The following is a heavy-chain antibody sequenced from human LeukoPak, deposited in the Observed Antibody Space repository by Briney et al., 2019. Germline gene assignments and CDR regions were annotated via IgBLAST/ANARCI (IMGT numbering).Heavy chain of an antibody. CDR3: TRHMRSEAYYDFWSGYDAFDI. D-gene: IGHD3-3*01. J-gene: IGHJ3*02. V-gene: IGHV3-73*01. Sequence: GGSLRLSCAASGFTFCGSAMHWGRQASGEGLEWVGRIRSKANSYATAYAASGKGRFTISRDDSKNTAYLQMNSLKTEDTAVYYCTRHMRSEAYYDFWSGYDAFDIWGQGTMVTVSS. CDR2: IRSKANSYAT. CDR1: GFTFCGSA.